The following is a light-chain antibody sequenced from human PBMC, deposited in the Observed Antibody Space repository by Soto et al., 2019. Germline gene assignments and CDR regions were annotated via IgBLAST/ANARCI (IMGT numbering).Light chain of an antibody. J-gene: IGKJ5*01. V-gene: IGKV3-20*01. CDR3: QECGRSG. CDR1: PRVSSSY. CDR2: GAS. Sequence: EVVLTQSPGTLSLSPGARATLSCRAIPRVSSSYLDQYQQKPAQAPSILIYGASSRATGIRGRCSGSGSGTDFTISISRLEDEDFDVYQRQECGRSGFGQGTRLEI.